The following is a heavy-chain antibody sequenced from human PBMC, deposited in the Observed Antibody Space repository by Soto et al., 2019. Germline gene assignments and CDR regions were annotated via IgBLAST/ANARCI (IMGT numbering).Heavy chain of an antibody. CDR2: ISHDGSDK. D-gene: IGHD6-13*01. CDR1: GFPFGDFG. CDR3: AKSFSSNWYDYFDY. J-gene: IGHJ4*02. Sequence: GGSLRLSCAASGFPFGDFGMHWLRQAPGKGLEWVAVISHDGSDKFYADSVKGRFTISRDKSKNTLYLQMNSLRAEDTALYYCAKSFSSNWYDYFDYWGQGSLVTVSS. V-gene: IGHV3-30*18.